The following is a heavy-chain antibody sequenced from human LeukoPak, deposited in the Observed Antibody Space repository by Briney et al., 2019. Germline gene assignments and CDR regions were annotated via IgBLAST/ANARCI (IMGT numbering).Heavy chain of an antibody. V-gene: IGHV3-23*01. CDR2: ISGSGGST. CDR1: GFTFSSYA. D-gene: IGHD3-3*01. Sequence: GGSLRLSCAASGFTFSSYAMSWVRQALGKGLEWVSAISGSGGSTYYADSVKGRFTISRDNSKNTLYLQMNSLRAEDTAVYYCAKSDYDFWSGYDYWGQGTLVTVSS. CDR3: AKSDYDFWSGYDY. J-gene: IGHJ4*02.